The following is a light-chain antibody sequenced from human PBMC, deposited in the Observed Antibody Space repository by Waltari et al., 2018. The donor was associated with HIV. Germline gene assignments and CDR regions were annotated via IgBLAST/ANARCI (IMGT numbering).Light chain of an antibody. J-gene: IGLJ1*01. CDR2: EVS. Sequence: QSALTQPASVSGSPGQSITISCTGTSSYVGRYNLFSWYQQHPGKAPKLMIYEVSKRPSGVSNRFSASKSANTASLTISGLQAEDEADYYCCSYAGSNTHVFGTGTKVTVL. V-gene: IGLV2-23*02. CDR1: SSYVGRYNL. CDR3: CSYAGSNTHV.